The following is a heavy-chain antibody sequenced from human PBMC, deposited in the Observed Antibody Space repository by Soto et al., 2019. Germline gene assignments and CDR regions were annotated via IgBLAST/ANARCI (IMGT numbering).Heavy chain of an antibody. CDR1: GRSISSGGYY. V-gene: IGHV4-31*03. CDR2: IYYSGST. Sequence: SETLSLTCTVSGRSISSGGYYWSWLRQHPGKGLEWIGYIYYSGSTYYNPSLTSRVTISVDTSTNPFSLKLSSVTAAHTAVYYCDRIIRHIVVVPAARSYYYYIDDWGKGTTVTVSS. J-gene: IGHJ6*03. D-gene: IGHD2-2*01. CDR3: DRIIRHIVVVPAARSYYYYIDD.